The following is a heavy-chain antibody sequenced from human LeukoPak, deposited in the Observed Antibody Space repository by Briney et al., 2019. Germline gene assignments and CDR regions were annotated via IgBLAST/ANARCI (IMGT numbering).Heavy chain of an antibody. CDR1: GYTFTSYG. Sequence: GASVKVSCKASGYTFTSYGISWVRQAPGQGLEWMGRIIPILGIANYAQKFQGRVTITADKSTSTAYMELSSLRSEDTAVYYCARDPTAMVLFDYWGQGTLVTVSS. V-gene: IGHV1-69*04. D-gene: IGHD5-18*01. CDR3: ARDPTAMVLFDY. J-gene: IGHJ4*02. CDR2: IIPILGIA.